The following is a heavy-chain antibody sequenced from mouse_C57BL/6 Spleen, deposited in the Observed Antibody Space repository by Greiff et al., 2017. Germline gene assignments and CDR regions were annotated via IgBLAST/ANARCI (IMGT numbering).Heavy chain of an antibody. D-gene: IGHD1-1*01. CDR3: ARFITTVVAYYFDY. J-gene: IGHJ2*01. V-gene: IGHV1-20*01. Sequence: VQLQQSGPELVKPGDSVKISCKASGYSFTGYFMNWVMQSHGKSLEWIGRINPYNGDTFYNQKFKGKATLTVDKSSSTAHMELRSLTSEDSAVYYCARFITTVVAYYFDYWGQGTTLTVSS. CDR1: GYSFTGYF. CDR2: INPYNGDT.